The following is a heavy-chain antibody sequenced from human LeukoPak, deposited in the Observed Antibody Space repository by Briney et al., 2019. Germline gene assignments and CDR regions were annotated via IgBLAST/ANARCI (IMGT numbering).Heavy chain of an antibody. Sequence: PSETLSLTCTVSGGSINSGSYYWTWIRQPPGKGLEWIGRIYTSGSTNYSPALKSRVTISLDTSKNQFSLKLFSVTAADTAVYYCARDAPPPYCSVGTCYFDYWGQGSLVTVSS. J-gene: IGHJ4*02. CDR2: IYTSGST. CDR1: GGSINSGSYY. V-gene: IGHV4-61*02. D-gene: IGHD2-15*01. CDR3: ARDAPPPYCSVGTCYFDY.